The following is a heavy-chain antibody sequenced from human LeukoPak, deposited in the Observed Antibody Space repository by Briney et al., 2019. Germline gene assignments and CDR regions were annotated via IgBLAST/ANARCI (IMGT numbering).Heavy chain of an antibody. D-gene: IGHD6-19*01. CDR2: ISSSSSTI. Sequence: GGSLRLSCAASGFTFGTYAMNWVRQAPEKGLEWVSYISSSSSTIYFPDSVKGRFTISRDNAKNSLYLQMNGLTDEDTAVYYCARDAGSGYFDYWGQGTLVTVSS. CDR3: ARDAGSGYFDY. CDR1: GFTFGTYA. V-gene: IGHV3-48*02. J-gene: IGHJ4*02.